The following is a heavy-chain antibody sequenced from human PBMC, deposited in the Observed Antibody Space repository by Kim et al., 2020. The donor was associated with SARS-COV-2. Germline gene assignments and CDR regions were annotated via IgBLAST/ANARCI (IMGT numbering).Heavy chain of an antibody. CDR3: AKLSGEPPGAFDI. D-gene: IGHD3-10*02. Sequence: YTDSVKGRFTISRDNSKNTLYLQMNSLRAEDTAVYYCAKLSGEPPGAFDIWGQGTMVTVSS. V-gene: IGHV3-23*01. J-gene: IGHJ3*02.